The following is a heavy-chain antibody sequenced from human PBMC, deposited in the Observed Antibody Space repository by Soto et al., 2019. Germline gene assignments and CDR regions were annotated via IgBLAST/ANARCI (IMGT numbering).Heavy chain of an antibody. V-gene: IGHV1-3*01. Sequence: ASVNVSCKASGYTFSIYGIHWLRQAPGQRLEWMGWINAANGDTKYSPKFQGRVTITGDTSASTAYMELSSLRSEDTAVYYCVRRHVSATGIDLFDPWVQGTLVTVSS. CDR2: INAANGDT. D-gene: IGHD6-13*01. CDR1: GYTFSIYG. J-gene: IGHJ5*02. CDR3: VRRHVSATGIDLFDP.